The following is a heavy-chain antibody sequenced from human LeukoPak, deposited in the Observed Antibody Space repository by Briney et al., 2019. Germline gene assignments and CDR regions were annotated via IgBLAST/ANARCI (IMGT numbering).Heavy chain of an antibody. V-gene: IGHV4-30-4*01. CDR2: IYYSAST. CDR3: ARGLRSGYRAWTGYYFDY. Sequence: PSETLSLTCSVSAGSISSSNWWSWIRQPPGKGLEWIGYIYYSASTYYNPSLKSRLTISVDTSKNQFSLNLRSVTAADTAVYFCARGLRSGYRAWTGYYFDYWGQGTPVPVSS. J-gene: IGHJ4*02. CDR1: AGSISSSNW. D-gene: IGHD3-22*01.